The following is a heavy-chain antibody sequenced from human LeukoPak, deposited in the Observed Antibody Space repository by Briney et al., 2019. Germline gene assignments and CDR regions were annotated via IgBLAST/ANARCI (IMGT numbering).Heavy chain of an antibody. CDR3: TRDWRNLGYDY. V-gene: IGHV3-74*01. D-gene: IGHD5-12*01. J-gene: IGHJ4*02. CDR1: GFTLSAYW. CDR2: IEGDGNRI. Sequence: GGSLRLSCAASGFTLSAYWMHWVRQAPGKGLMWVSRIEGDGNRITYADSVKGRFTISRDSAKNTLYLQMNSLRAEDTAVYYCTRDWRNLGYDYWGQGTLVTVSS.